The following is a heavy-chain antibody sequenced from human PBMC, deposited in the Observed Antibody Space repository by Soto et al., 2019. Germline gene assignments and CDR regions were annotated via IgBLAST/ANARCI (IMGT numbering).Heavy chain of an antibody. CDR3: ARGLQWLDF. J-gene: IGHJ4*02. CDR2: ISSSSSTI. Sequence: EVQLVESGGGLVQPGGSLRLSCAASGFTFSSYHMNWVRQAPGKGLEWISYISSSSSTIYYADSVKGRFTISRDNAKNSLYLQLNSLRAEDTAVYYCARGLQWLDFWCQGTLVTVSS. V-gene: IGHV3-48*01. D-gene: IGHD6-19*01. CDR1: GFTFSSYH.